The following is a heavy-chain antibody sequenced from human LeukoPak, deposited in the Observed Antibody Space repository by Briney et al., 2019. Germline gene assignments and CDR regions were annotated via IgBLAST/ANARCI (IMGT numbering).Heavy chain of an antibody. Sequence: ASVKVSCKASGGTFSSYAISWVRQAPGQGLEWMGWINTNTGNPTYAQGFTGRFVFSLDTSVSTAYLQISSLKAEDTAVYYCARDAVGPYCSSTSCYHLDPWGQGTLVTVSS. D-gene: IGHD2-2*01. CDR1: GGTFSSYA. CDR3: ARDAVGPYCSSTSCYHLDP. J-gene: IGHJ5*02. V-gene: IGHV7-4-1*02. CDR2: INTNTGNP.